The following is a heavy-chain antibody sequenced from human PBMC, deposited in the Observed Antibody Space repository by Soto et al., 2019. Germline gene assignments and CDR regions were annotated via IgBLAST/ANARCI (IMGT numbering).Heavy chain of an antibody. D-gene: IGHD1-1*01. Sequence: QVQLVESGGGVVQPGRSLRLSCAASGFTFSSYAMHWVRQAPGKGLEWVAVISYDGSNKYYADSVKGRFTISRDNSKNPLYLQMNSLRAEDTAVYYGARDRLRYNWNDFPYYYYGMDVWGQGTTVTVSS. CDR3: ARDRLRYNWNDFPYYYYGMDV. J-gene: IGHJ6*02. V-gene: IGHV3-30-3*01. CDR1: GFTFSSYA. CDR2: ISYDGSNK.